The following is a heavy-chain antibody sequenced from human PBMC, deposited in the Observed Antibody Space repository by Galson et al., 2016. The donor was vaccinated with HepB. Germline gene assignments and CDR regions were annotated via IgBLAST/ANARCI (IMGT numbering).Heavy chain of an antibody. D-gene: IGHD2-21*02. CDR3: ATISTGDYYFNY. V-gene: IGHV3-43*01. CDR2: ISWDGGST. Sequence: SLRLSCAASGFTFDDYVLHWVRQAPGKGLEWVSLISWDGGSTFYADSVKVRFTISRDNSKNSLFLQMDSLRTEDTAFYYCATISTGDYYFNYWGHGTLVTVSS. CDR1: GFTFDDYV. J-gene: IGHJ4*01.